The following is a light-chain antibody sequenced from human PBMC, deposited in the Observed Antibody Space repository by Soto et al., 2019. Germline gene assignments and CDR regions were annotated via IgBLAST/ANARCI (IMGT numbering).Light chain of an antibody. CDR1: SSNIGSNT. CDR3: AAWDDSLNGPV. J-gene: IGLJ2*01. V-gene: IGLV1-44*01. Sequence: QSVLTQPPSASGTPGQRVTISCSGSSSNIGSNTVNWYQQLPGTAPKLLIYSNNQRPSGVPDRFSGSKSGTSASLAISGLQSVDEADYYCAAWDDSLNGPVFGGGTKLPVL. CDR2: SNN.